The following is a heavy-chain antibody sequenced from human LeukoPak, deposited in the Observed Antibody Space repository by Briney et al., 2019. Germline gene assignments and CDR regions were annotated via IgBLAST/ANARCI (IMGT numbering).Heavy chain of an antibody. J-gene: IGHJ4*02. V-gene: IGHV3-7*01. CDR2: IKQDGSEK. CDR3: ARDSAAYGFGESYDF. D-gene: IGHD3-10*01. Sequence: PGGSLRLSCAASGFTFSSDWMSWVRQAPGKGLEWVANIKQDGSEKYYVDSVKGRFTISRDNAKNSLYLQMNSLRAEDTAVYYCARDSAAYGFGESYDFWGQGTLVTVSS. CDR1: GFTFSSDW.